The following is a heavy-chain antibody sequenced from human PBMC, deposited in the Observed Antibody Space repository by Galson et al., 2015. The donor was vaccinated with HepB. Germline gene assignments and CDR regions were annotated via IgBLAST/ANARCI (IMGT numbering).Heavy chain of an antibody. J-gene: IGHJ4*02. CDR1: GFTFISYA. CDR2: ISGSGST. V-gene: IGHV3-23*01. CDR3: AKDYFTGATPYFDY. Sequence: LRLSCAASGFTFISYAMSWVRQAPGKGLEWVSAISGSGSTYYADSVKGRFTISRDNSKNTLYLQVSSLRAEDTAVYYCAKDYFTGATPYFDYWGQGTLVTVSS. D-gene: IGHD2-8*02.